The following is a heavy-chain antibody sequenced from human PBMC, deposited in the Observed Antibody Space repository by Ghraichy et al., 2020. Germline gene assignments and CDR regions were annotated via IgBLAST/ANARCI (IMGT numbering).Heavy chain of an antibody. CDR3: ARSRRFGELSPFGY. V-gene: IGHV1-8*01. CDR2: MNPNSGNT. Sequence: ASVKVSCKASGYTFTSYDINWVRQATGQGLEWMGWMNPNSGNTGYAQKFQGRVTMTRNTSISTAYMELSSLRSEDTAVYYCARSRRFGELSPFGYWGQGTLVTVSS. D-gene: IGHD3-10*01. CDR1: GYTFTSYD. J-gene: IGHJ4*02.